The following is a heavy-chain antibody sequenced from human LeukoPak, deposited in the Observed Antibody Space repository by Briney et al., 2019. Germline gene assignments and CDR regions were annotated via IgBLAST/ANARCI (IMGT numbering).Heavy chain of an antibody. V-gene: IGHV4-34*01. CDR3: ARPPHDYGDYFDY. CDR2: INHSGST. J-gene: IGHJ4*02. Sequence: PSETLSLTCAVYGGSFSGYYWSWIRQPPGKGLEWIGEINHSGSTNYNPSLKSRVTISVDTSKNQFSLKLSSVTAADTAVYYCARPPHDYGDYFDYWGQGTLVTVSS. D-gene: IGHD4-17*01. CDR1: GGSFSGYY.